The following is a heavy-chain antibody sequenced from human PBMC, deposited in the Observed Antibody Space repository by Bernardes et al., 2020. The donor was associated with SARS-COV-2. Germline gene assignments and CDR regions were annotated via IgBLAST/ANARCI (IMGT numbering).Heavy chain of an antibody. CDR2: IWHDGSRE. J-gene: IGHJ5*01. CDR1: GFTFRDYT. D-gene: IGHD4-17*01. Sequence: SLRLSCAASGFTFRDYTMHWVRQPPGKGLEWVAVIWHDGSREYYVDSVKGRFAISRDNSNNTLYLQMNNLRVEDTALYRCATEDGEWLESWGQGTLVTVSS. V-gene: IGHV3-33*01. CDR3: ATEDGEWLES.